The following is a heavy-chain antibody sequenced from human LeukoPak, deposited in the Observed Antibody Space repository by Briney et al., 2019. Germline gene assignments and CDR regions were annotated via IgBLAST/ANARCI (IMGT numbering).Heavy chain of an antibody. CDR1: GFTFSNYW. J-gene: IGHJ4*02. CDR3: ARTDYGGNGLFDY. V-gene: IGHV3-7*01. Sequence: PGGSLILSCAASGFTFSNYWLSWVRQAPGKGLEWVANIKQDGSEKYYVDSVKGRFTISRDNAKNSLYLQMNSLRAEDTAVYYCARTDYGGNGLFDYWGQGTLVTVSS. CDR2: IKQDGSEK. D-gene: IGHD4-23*01.